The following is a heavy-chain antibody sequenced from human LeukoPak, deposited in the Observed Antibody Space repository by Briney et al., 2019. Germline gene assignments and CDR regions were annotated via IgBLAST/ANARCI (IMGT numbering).Heavy chain of an antibody. J-gene: IGHJ4*02. CDR2: INPNSGGT. V-gene: IGHV1-2*06. CDR1: GYTFTGYY. Sequence: ASVKVSCKASGYTFTGYYMHWVRQAPGRGLEWMGRINPNSGGTNYAQKFQGRVTMTRDTSISTAYMELSRLRSDDTAGYYCARVPPKALVAAPPDYWGQGTLVTVSS. CDR3: ARVPPKALVAAPPDY. D-gene: IGHD2-15*01.